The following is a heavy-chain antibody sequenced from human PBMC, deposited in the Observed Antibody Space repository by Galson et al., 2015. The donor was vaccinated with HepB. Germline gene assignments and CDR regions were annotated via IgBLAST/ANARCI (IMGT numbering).Heavy chain of an antibody. V-gene: IGHV3-23*01. CDR3: AKGYCLFDS. CDR2: ISGNGDST. Sequence: SLRLSCAASGFGFDTHAMSWVRQAPGRGLEWISGISGNGDSTFYADSVKGRFTVSRDNSNNMLYLQMNSLRAEDAGLYFCAKGYCLFDSWGQGILVTVSS. D-gene: IGHD2-21*01. CDR1: GFGFDTHA. J-gene: IGHJ5*01.